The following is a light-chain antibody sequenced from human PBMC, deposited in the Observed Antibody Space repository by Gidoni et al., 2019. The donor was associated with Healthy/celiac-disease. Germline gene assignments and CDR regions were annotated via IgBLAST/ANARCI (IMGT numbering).Light chain of an antibody. CDR1: QSVSSSY. CDR2: GAS. Sequence: IVLTQSHGTLSLSPGERATLSCRASQSVSSSYLAWDQQKPGHAPRLLIYGASSRATGIPDRFSGRGAGTGFTLTISRLEPEDFAVYYWQQYGSSPLTFGGGTKVEIK. J-gene: IGKJ4*01. CDR3: QQYGSSPLT. V-gene: IGKV3-20*01.